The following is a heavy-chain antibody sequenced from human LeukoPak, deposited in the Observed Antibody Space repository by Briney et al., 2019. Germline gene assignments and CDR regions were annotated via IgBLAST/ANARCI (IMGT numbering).Heavy chain of an antibody. V-gene: IGHV4-4*07. CDR3: AREPSSSWYGYYYMDV. D-gene: IGHD6-13*01. CDR2: IYTSGST. CDR1: GGSISSYY. Sequence: SETLSLTCTVSGGSISSYYWSWIRQPAGKGLEWIGRIYTSGSTNYNPSLKSRVTMSVDTSKNQFSLKLSSVTAADTAVYYCAREPSSSWYGYYYMDVWGKGTTVTISS. J-gene: IGHJ6*03.